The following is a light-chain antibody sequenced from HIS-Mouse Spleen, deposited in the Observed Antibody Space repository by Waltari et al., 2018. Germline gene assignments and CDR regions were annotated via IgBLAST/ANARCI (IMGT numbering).Light chain of an antibody. CDR2: EVS. CDR3: SSYTSSSTV. J-gene: IGLJ1*01. Sequence: QSALTQPPSVSGSPGQSVTISCTGTSSDVGSYNRVSWYQQPPGTAPKPMIYEVSTRPSGVPDRFSGSKSGNTASLTISGLQAEDEADYYCSSYTSSSTVFGTGTKVTVL. CDR1: SSDVGSYNR. V-gene: IGLV2-18*02.